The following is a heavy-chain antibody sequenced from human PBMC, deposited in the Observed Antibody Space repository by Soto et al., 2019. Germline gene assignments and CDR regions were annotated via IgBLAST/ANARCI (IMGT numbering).Heavy chain of an antibody. D-gene: IGHD3-9*01. CDR2: INHSGST. CDR1: GGSFSGYY. J-gene: IGHJ6*03. Sequence: SETLSLTCAVYGGSFSGYYWSWIRQPPGKGLEWIGEINHSGSTNYNPSLKSRVTISVDTSKNQFSLKLRSVTAADTAVYYCARRPDYDITLGYGRYYYYYYIDVWGKGATVTVSS. V-gene: IGHV4-34*01. CDR3: ARRPDYDITLGYGRYYYYYYIDV.